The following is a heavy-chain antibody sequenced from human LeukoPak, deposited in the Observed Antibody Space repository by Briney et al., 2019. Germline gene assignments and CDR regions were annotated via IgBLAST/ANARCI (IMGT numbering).Heavy chain of an antibody. CDR2: ISSSGSTI. J-gene: IGHJ4*02. CDR1: GFTFSSYE. CDR3: ATGIGAHPGGSFAY. D-gene: IGHD6-6*01. Sequence: PGGSLRLSCAASGFTFSSYEMNWVRQAPGKGLEWVSYISSSGSTIYYADSVKGRFTISRDNAKNSLYLQMNSLRAEDTAVYYCATGIGAHPGGSFAYWGQGTLLTVSS. V-gene: IGHV3-48*03.